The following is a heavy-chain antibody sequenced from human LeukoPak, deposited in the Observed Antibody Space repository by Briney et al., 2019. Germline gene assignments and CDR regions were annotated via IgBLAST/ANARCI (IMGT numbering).Heavy chain of an antibody. J-gene: IGHJ3*02. CDR3: ASPFTVTHVGYDAFDI. D-gene: IGHD4-17*01. CDR2: IYSGGST. CDR1: GFTVSSNY. Sequence: GGSLRLSCAASGFTVSSNYMRWVRQAPGKGLEWVSVIYSGGSTYYADSVKGRFTISRDNSKNTLYLQMNSLRAEDTAVYYCASPFTVTHVGYDAFDIWGQGTMVTVSS. V-gene: IGHV3-53*01.